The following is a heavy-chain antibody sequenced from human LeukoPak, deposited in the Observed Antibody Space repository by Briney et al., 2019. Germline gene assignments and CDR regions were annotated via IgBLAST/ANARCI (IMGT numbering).Heavy chain of an antibody. CDR1: GYSFTSYW. CDR3: ARRELYCSSTSCYSVGWFDP. J-gene: IGHJ5*02. V-gene: IGHV5-51*01. Sequence: GESLQISCKGSGYSFTSYWIGWVRQMPGKGLEWMGIIYPGDSDTRYSPSFQGQVTISADKSISTAYLQWSSLKASDTAMYYCARRELYCSSTSCYSVGWFDPWGQGTLVTVSS. D-gene: IGHD2-2*02. CDR2: IYPGDSDT.